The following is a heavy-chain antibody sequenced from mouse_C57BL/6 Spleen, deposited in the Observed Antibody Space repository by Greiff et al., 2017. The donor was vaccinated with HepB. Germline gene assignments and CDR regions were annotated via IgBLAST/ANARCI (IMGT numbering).Heavy chain of an antibody. V-gene: IGHV1-52*01. CDR1: GYTFTSYW. D-gene: IGHD2-4*01. CDR2: IDPSDSET. Sequence: VQLQQPGAELVRPGSSVKLSCKASGYTFTSYWMHWVKQRPIQGLEWIGNIDPSDSETHYNQKFKDKATLTVDKSSSTAYMQLSSLTSEDSAVYYCARGDYDVAMDYWGQGTSVTVSS. J-gene: IGHJ4*01. CDR3: ARGDYDVAMDY.